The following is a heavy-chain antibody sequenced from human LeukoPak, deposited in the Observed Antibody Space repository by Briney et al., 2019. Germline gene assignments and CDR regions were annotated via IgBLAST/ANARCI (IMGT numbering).Heavy chain of an antibody. Sequence: GGSLGLSCAASGFTFDDYGMSWVRQAPGKGLEWVSGINWNGGSTGYADSVKGRFTISRDNAKNSLYLQMNSLRAEDTALYYCARDSNIVGAIDAFDIRGQGTMVTVSS. CDR1: GFTFDDYG. CDR2: INWNGGST. V-gene: IGHV3-20*04. CDR3: ARDSNIVGAIDAFDI. D-gene: IGHD1-26*01. J-gene: IGHJ3*02.